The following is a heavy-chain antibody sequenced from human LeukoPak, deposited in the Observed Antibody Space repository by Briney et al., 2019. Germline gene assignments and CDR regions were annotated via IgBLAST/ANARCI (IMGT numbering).Heavy chain of an antibody. CDR3: AATVAGQNSFVY. CDR1: EFSISHYA. V-gene: IGHV3-23*01. CDR2: DTSSTTST. J-gene: IGHJ4*02. D-gene: IGHD6-19*01. Sequence: GGSLRLSCTASEFSISHYAMSWVRQAPGKGLEWVSADTSSTTSTYYASSVRGRFTISRDNSMNTLYLQMNSLRADDTAVYYCAATVAGQNSFVYWGQGTLVTVSS.